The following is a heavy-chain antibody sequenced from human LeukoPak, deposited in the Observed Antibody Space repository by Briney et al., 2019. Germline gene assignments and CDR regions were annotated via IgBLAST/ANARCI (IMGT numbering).Heavy chain of an antibody. CDR3: ARVRCSGGSCPYYYYYYYMDV. Sequence: SETLSLTCTVSGVSISSSSYYWAWIRQPPGKGLEWIVSIHYSGSTYYNPSLQSRVTISIDTSKNQFSLKLRVVTAADTAVYYCARVRCSGGSCPYYYYYYYMDVWGKGTTVTVSS. CDR1: GVSISSSSYY. D-gene: IGHD2-15*01. V-gene: IGHV4-39*07. CDR2: IHYSGST. J-gene: IGHJ6*03.